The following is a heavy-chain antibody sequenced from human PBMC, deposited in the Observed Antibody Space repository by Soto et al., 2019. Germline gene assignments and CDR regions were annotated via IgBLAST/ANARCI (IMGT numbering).Heavy chain of an antibody. Sequence: QVHLVQSGGELKKPGASVKVSCKASGYSFSDFGITWVRQAPGQGLEWMGWISGKNGNTNYAQKVQGRVTLTADTSTSTAYMEMRALTSDDTGIYYCARGDYYEDTGRFENWGQGTPVTVSS. CDR3: ARGDYYEDTGRFEN. CDR1: GYSFSDFG. D-gene: IGHD4-17*01. CDR2: ISGKNGNT. J-gene: IGHJ4*02. V-gene: IGHV1-18*04.